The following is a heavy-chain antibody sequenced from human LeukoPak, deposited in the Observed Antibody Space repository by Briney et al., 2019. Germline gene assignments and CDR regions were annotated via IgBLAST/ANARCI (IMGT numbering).Heavy chain of an antibody. CDR3: ARGSGSYLGVFDY. D-gene: IGHD1-26*01. CDR2: IKQDGSEK. Sequence: GGSLTLSCAASGFTFSSYWMSWVRQAPGKGLEWVANIKQDGSEKYYVDSVKGRFTISRDNAKNSLYLQMNSLRAGDTAVYYCARGSGSYLGVFDYWGQGTLVTVSS. V-gene: IGHV3-7*01. CDR1: GFTFSSYW. J-gene: IGHJ4*02.